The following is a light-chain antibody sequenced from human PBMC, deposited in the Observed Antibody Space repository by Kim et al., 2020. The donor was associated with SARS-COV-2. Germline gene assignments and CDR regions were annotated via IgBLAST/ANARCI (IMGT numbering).Light chain of an antibody. CDR3: KSRDSRGKVV. CDR1: SLRRYY. J-gene: IGLJ2*01. CDR2: GRD. V-gene: IGLV3-19*01. Sequence: SSELTQDPAVSVALGQTVRITCQGDSLRRYYATWYQQKSGQAPVLVFYGRDKRPSGIPDRFSGSSSGNTASLTITGAQAADEADYYCKSRDSRGKVVFGGGTKATVL.